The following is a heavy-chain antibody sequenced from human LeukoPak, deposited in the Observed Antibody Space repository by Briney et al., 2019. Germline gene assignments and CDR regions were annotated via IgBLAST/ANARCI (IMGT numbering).Heavy chain of an antibody. Sequence: TGGSLRLSCAASELSFKTYSMNWLRQSPGKGLEWVASISLAGTYIDYADSVKGRFTISRDNGNNSLFLEMTSLRADDTAVYYCARGFCSGGTCYRITGTFDVWGHGTMVSVSS. D-gene: IGHD2-15*01. CDR2: ISLAGTYI. J-gene: IGHJ3*01. V-gene: IGHV3-21*01. CDR1: ELSFKTYS. CDR3: ARGFCSGGTCYRITGTFDV.